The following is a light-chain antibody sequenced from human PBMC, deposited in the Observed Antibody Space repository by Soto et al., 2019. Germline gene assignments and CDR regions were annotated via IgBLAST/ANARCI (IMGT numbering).Light chain of an antibody. CDR1: QTISSW. CDR3: QQTYSTPGWT. J-gene: IGKJ1*01. CDR2: KAS. V-gene: IGKV1-5*03. Sequence: DIQMTQSPSTLSGSVGDRVTITCRASQTISSWLAWYQQKPGKAPKLLIYKASTLKSGVPSRFSGSGSGTEFTLTISSLQPEDFATYYCQQTYSTPGWTFGQGTKVDIK.